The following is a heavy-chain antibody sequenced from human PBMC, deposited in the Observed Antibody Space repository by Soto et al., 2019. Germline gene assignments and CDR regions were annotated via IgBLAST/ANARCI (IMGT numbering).Heavy chain of an antibody. Sequence: ASVKVSCKASGYTFTNYAMHWVRQAPGQRLEWMGWINAGNGNTKYSQKFQGRVTITRDTSASTAYMELSSLRSEDSAVYYCARAVAVPADFDYWGQGTLVTVSS. CDR2: INAGNGNT. CDR1: GYTFTNYA. CDR3: ARAVAVPADFDY. V-gene: IGHV1-3*01. J-gene: IGHJ4*02. D-gene: IGHD6-19*01.